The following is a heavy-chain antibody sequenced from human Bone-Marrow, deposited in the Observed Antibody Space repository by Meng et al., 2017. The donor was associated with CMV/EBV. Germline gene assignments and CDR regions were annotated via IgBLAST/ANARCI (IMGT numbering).Heavy chain of an antibody. Sequence: GESLKISCAASGFTFSSNNMHWVRQAPGKGPEWVATISYGGINTYYADSVKGRFTVSRDSAKNSLYLQMNSLRAEDTAVYYCARDHCSSASCNKGYYGMDGWGQGTTVTVSS. CDR2: ISYGGINT. D-gene: IGHD2-2*02. CDR3: ARDHCSSASCNKGYYGMDG. CDR1: GFTFSSNN. V-gene: IGHV3-30-3*01. J-gene: IGHJ6*02.